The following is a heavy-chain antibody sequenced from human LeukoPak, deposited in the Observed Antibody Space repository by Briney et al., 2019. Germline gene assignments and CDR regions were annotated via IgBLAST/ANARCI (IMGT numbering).Heavy chain of an antibody. J-gene: IGHJ4*02. D-gene: IGHD3-10*01. Sequence: ASVKVSCKASGGTFNNYTISWVRQAPGQGLEWMGGIIPIFGTANYAQKFQGRVTITADKSTSTVYMDLSSLRSEDTAVYYCARGTLYYGSAPLDYWGQGTLVTVSS. CDR2: IIPIFGTA. V-gene: IGHV1-69*06. CDR3: ARGTLYYGSAPLDY. CDR1: GGTFNNYT.